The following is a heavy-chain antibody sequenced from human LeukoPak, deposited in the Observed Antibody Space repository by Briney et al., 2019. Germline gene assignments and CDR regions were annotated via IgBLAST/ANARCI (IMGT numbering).Heavy chain of an antibody. V-gene: IGHV3-15*01. CDR2: IKSKTDGGTT. CDR3: TTDLVHEGGNYYYYMDV. D-gene: IGHD1-1*01. CDR1: GFTFSNAW. J-gene: IGHJ6*03. Sequence: GGSLRLSCAASGFTFSNAWMSWVRQAPGKGLEWVGRIKSKTDGGTTDYAAPVKGRFTISRDDSKNTLYLQMNSLKTEDTAVYYCTTDLVHEGGNYYYYMDVWGKGTTVTVSS.